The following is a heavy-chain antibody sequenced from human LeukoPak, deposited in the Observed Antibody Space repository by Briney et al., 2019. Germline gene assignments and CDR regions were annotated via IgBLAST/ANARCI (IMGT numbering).Heavy chain of an antibody. J-gene: IGHJ4*02. CDR2: INHSGST. CDR1: GGSFSGYY. D-gene: IGHD3-3*01. CDR3: AITYYDFWSGYGLDY. V-gene: IGHV4-34*01. Sequence: SETLSLTCVVYGGSFSGYYWSWIRQPPGKGLEWIGEINHSGSTNYNPSLKSRVTISVDTSKNQFSLKLSSVTAADTAVYYCAITYYDFWSGYGLDYWGQGTLVTVSS.